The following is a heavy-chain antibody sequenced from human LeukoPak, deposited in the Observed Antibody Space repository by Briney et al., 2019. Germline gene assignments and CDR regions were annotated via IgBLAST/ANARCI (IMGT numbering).Heavy chain of an antibody. CDR2: TYYSGST. CDR3: ARVVTLRRYYYYYYMDV. V-gene: IGHV4-59*01. CDR1: VGSISSYY. Sequence: SETLSLTCTVSVGSISSYYWSWIRQPPGKGLEWIGYTYYSGSTNYNPSLKSRVTISVDTSKNQFSLKLSSVTAADTAVYYCARVVTLRRYYYYYYMDVWGKGTTVTVSS. J-gene: IGHJ6*03. D-gene: IGHD2-21*01.